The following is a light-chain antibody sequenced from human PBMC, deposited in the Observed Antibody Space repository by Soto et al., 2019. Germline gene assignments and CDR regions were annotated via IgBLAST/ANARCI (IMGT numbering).Light chain of an antibody. CDR1: QSVSSSY. Sequence: EIVLTQSPGALSLSPGERATLSCGASQSVSSSYLAWYQQKPGQAPRLLIYGASTRATGIPDRFSGSGSGTDFTLNISRLEHEDFAVYYCQQYGSSPRTFGQGTKVEIK. J-gene: IGKJ1*01. V-gene: IGKV3-20*01. CDR2: GAS. CDR3: QQYGSSPRT.